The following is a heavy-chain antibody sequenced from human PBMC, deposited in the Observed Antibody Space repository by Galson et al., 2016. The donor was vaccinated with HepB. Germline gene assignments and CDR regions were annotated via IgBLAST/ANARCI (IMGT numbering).Heavy chain of an antibody. V-gene: IGHV3-30*18. CDR3: AQASRPGILGVISDDTFGI. D-gene: IGHD3-3*01. CDR1: GFTFSKFG. CDR2: ISYDGSNK. Sequence: SLRLSCAASGFTFSKFGIHWVRQAPGKGLEWVAVISYDGSNKYYADSVKGRFTISRDNSKDTLYLQMSSLGAEDTAVYYCAQASRPGILGVISDDTFGIWGQGTMVTVSS. J-gene: IGHJ3*02.